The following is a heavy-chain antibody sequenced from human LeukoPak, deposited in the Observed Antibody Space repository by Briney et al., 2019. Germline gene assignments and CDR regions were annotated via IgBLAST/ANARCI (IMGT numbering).Heavy chain of an antibody. D-gene: IGHD3-10*01. CDR2: ISYDGSNK. V-gene: IGHV3-30-3*01. CDR3: AKDRGAWFGEYDY. J-gene: IGHJ4*02. Sequence: PGGSLRLSCAASGFTFSSYAMHWVRQAPGKGLEWVAVISYDGSNKYYADSVKGRFTISRDNSKNTLYLQMNSLRAEDTAIYYCAKDRGAWFGEYDYWGQGTLVTVSS. CDR1: GFTFSSYA.